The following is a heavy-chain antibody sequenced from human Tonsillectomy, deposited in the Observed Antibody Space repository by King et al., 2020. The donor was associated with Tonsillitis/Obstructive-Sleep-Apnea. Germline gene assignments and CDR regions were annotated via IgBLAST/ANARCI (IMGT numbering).Heavy chain of an antibody. V-gene: IGHV2-5*02. CDR1: GFSLSTSGVG. Sequence: LTESGPTLVKPTQTLTLTCTFSGFSLSTSGVGVGWIRPPPGKALEWLALIYWDDDKRYSPSLKSRLTITKDTSKNQVVLTMTNMDPVDTATYYCAHRRKDWGSGSYIFFDYWGQGTLVTVSS. D-gene: IGHD1-26*01. CDR3: AHRRKDWGSGSYIFFDY. CDR2: IYWDDDK. J-gene: IGHJ4*02.